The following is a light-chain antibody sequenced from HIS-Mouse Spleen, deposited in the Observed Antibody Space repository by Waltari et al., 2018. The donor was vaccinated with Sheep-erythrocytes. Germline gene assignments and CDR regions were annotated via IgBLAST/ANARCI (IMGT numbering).Light chain of an antibody. CDR3: MQALQTPRT. CDR1: QSLLHSTGYNY. V-gene: IGKV2-28*01. Sequence: DIVMTQSPLSLPVTPGEPASISCRSSQSLLHSTGYNYLDWYLQKPGQSPQPLIYLGSNRASGVPDRFSGSGSGTDFTLKISRVEAEDVGVYYCMQALQTPRTFGQGTKVEIK. J-gene: IGKJ1*01. CDR2: LGS.